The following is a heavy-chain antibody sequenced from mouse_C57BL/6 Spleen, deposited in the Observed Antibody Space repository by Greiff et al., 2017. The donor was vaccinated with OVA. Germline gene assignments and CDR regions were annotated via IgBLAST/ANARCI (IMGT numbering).Heavy chain of an antibody. CDR2: INPNNGGT. J-gene: IGHJ2*01. Sequence: EVKLQQSGPELVKPGASVKISCKASGYTFTDYYMNWVKQSHGKSLEWIGDINPNNGGTSYNQKFKGKATLTVDKSSSTAYMELRSLTSEDSAVYYCARGVVFDYWGQGTTLTVSS. V-gene: IGHV1-26*01. CDR1: GYTFTDYY. D-gene: IGHD1-1*02. CDR3: ARGVVFDY.